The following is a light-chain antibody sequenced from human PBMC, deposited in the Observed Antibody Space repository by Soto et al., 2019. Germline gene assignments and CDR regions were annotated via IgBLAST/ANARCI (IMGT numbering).Light chain of an antibody. J-gene: IGLJ1*01. CDR2: EVS. CDR3: SSYTSSSIDYV. CDR1: SRNVGGYNY. Sequence: QSALTQPASVSGSPGQSITISGTGTSRNVGGYNYVSWYQQHPGKAPKLMIYEVSNRPSGVSNRFSGSKSGNMASLTISGLQAEDEADYYCSSYTSSSIDYVFGTGTKLTVL. V-gene: IGLV2-14*01.